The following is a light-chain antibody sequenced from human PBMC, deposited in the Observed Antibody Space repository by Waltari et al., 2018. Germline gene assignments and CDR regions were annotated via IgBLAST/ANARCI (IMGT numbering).Light chain of an antibody. CDR3: QQRGHWPPDAT. V-gene: IGKV3-11*01. CDR1: QSVNSY. Sequence: EIVLTQSPATLSLSPGERATLSCRASQSVNSYLAWYQQKPGQAPGLLCYDGSRGASGIPARFSGSGSGTDFTLTIGSLEPEDSAVYYCQQRGHWPPDATFGPGTKIEIK. J-gene: IGKJ3*01. CDR2: DGS.